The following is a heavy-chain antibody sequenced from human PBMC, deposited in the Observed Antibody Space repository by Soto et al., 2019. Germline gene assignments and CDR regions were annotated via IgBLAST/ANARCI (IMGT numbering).Heavy chain of an antibody. D-gene: IGHD3-10*01. Sequence: SETLSVTCTVSNGSISSHYWSWIRQPPGKGLEWIGYIYSSGSTIYSPSLKSRVTISVDTSKNQFSLKLSSVTAADTAVYYCARLRTTFDIWGQGTLVTVS. CDR1: NGSISSHY. V-gene: IGHV4-59*11. CDR2: IYSSGST. J-gene: IGHJ3*02. CDR3: ARLRTTFDI.